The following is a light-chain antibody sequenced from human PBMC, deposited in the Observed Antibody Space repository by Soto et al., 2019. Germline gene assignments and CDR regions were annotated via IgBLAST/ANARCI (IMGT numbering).Light chain of an antibody. Sequence: QSALTQPASVSGSPGQSITISCTGTSSDVGDYNYVSWYQQHPGKAPKLMIYDVSNRPSGVSNRFSGSKSGNTASLTISGLQAEDEAHYYCSSYTRSSTLHVVFGGGTKLTVL. CDR3: SSYTRSSTLHVV. CDR1: SSDVGDYNY. CDR2: DVS. V-gene: IGLV2-14*03. J-gene: IGLJ2*01.